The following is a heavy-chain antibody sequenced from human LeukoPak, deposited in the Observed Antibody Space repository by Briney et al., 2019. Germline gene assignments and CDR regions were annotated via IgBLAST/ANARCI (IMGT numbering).Heavy chain of an antibody. CDR2: IYHSGST. CDR3: ASSLNAYGAPRMVVGWFDP. CDR1: TGSISSYY. D-gene: IGHD2-15*01. V-gene: IGHV4-38-2*02. J-gene: IGHJ5*02. Sequence: PSETLSLTCTVSTGSISSYYWGWIRQPPGKGLEWIGSIYHSGSTYYNPSLKSRVTISVDTSKNQFSLKLSSVTAADTAVYYCASSLNAYGAPRMVVGWFDPWAQGTRVTVSS.